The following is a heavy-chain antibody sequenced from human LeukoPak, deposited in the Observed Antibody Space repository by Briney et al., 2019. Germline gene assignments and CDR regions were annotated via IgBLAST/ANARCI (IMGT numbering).Heavy chain of an antibody. CDR2: IGYAGDT. D-gene: IGHD1-14*01. CDR3: SRDLGQEEPS. Sequence: GGSLRLSCAASGFTFSSYDMHWVRQATGKGLEWVSAIGYAGDTHYSGSVKGRFTISRDNAKNSLYLQMNSLRAEDTAVYYCSRDLGQEEPSRGQGTLVTVSS. J-gene: IGHJ4*02. CDR1: GFTFSSYD. V-gene: IGHV3-13*04.